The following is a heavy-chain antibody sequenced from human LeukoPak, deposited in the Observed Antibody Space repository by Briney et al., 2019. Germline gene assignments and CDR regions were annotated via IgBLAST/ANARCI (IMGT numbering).Heavy chain of an antibody. CDR1: GFTFSSYS. D-gene: IGHD6-13*01. V-gene: IGHV3-30-3*01. CDR3: ARDSSRYSSSSDY. Sequence: GGSLRLSCAASGFTFSSYSIHWVRQAPGKGLEWVAVISYDGSSKDYADSVKGRFTISRDNSKNTLYLQMNSLRAEDTAVYYCARDSSRYSSSSDYWGQGTLVTVSS. J-gene: IGHJ4*02. CDR2: ISYDGSSK.